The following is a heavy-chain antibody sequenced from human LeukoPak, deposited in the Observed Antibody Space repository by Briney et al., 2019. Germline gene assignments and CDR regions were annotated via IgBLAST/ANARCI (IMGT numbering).Heavy chain of an antibody. J-gene: IGHJ4*02. Sequence: ASVKVSCKASGYTFTSYYMHWVRQAPGQGLEWMGIINPSGGSTSYAQKFQGRVTMTRDTSTSTVYMELSRLRSDDTAVYYCARDAGEDYYGSGSDGDYWGQGTLVTVSS. V-gene: IGHV1-46*01. CDR3: ARDAGEDYYGSGSDGDY. D-gene: IGHD3-10*01. CDR1: GYTFTSYY. CDR2: INPSGGST.